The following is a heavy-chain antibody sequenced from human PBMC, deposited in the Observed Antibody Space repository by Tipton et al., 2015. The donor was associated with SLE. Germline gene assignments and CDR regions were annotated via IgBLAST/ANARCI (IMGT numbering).Heavy chain of an antibody. J-gene: IGHJ6*03. Sequence: LRLSCVVNGGSVIGYYWSWIRQPPGKGLEWIGEINHGGSTNYNSSLKSRVTISVDMSKNHFSLQLRSLSAADTAVYYCARAPGLDRDYSYYYYMDVWGKGTTVTVSS. V-gene: IGHV4-34*01. D-gene: IGHD3/OR15-3a*01. CDR2: INHGGST. CDR3: ARAPGLDRDYSYYYYMDV. CDR1: GGSVIGYY.